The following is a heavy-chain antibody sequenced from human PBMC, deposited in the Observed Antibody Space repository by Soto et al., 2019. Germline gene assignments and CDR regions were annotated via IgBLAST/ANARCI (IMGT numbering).Heavy chain of an antibody. Sequence: EVQLVESGGGLVQPGGSLRLSCAASGFTVSSNYMSWVRQAPGKGLEWVSVIYSGGSTYYADSVKGRFTISRDNSKNTMDLQMNSLRAEDTAVYYCARAMVRGLYPEYFQHWGQGTLVTVSS. V-gene: IGHV3-66*01. CDR2: IYSGGST. D-gene: IGHD3-10*01. CDR3: ARAMVRGLYPEYFQH. J-gene: IGHJ1*01. CDR1: GFTVSSNY.